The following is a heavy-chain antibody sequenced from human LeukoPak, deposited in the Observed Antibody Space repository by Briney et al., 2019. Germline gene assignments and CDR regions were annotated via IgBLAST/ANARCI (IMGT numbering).Heavy chain of an antibody. J-gene: IGHJ3*02. V-gene: IGHV4-38-2*01. CDR1: GYSISSGYY. CDR3: ASVRDSGSDDLDAFDI. D-gene: IGHD1-26*01. CDR2: IYHSGST. Sequence: PSETLSLTCAVSGYSISSGYYWGWIRQPPGKGLEWIGSIYHSGSTYYNPSLKSRFTISVDTSKNQFSLKLSSVTAADTAVYYCASVRDSGSDDLDAFDIWGQGTMVTVSS.